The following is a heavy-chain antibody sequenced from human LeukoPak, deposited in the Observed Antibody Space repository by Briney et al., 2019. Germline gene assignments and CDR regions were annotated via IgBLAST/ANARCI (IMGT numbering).Heavy chain of an antibody. J-gene: IGHJ4*02. D-gene: IGHD3-22*01. CDR2: IYSGGST. Sequence: GGSLRLSCAASGFTVSSNYMSWVRQAPGKGLEWVSVIYSGGSTYYADSVKGRFTISRDNSKNTLYLQMNSLRAEDTAVYYCARDVIDYDSSGYYSRDYWGQGTLVTVSS. CDR1: GFTVSSNY. CDR3: ARDVIDYDSSGYYSRDY. V-gene: IGHV3-66*01.